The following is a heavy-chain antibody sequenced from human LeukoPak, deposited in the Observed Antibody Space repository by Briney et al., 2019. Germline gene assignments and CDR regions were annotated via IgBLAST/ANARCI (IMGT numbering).Heavy chain of an antibody. CDR1: GFTFSTYW. CDR2: IRGDGGEK. J-gene: IGHJ5*02. V-gene: IGHV3-7*03. Sequence: GGSLRLSCVSSGFTFSTYWMSWVRQAPGKGLEWVANIRGDGGEKYHVDSVKGRFTISRDNAKNSLYLQMNSLRAEDTALYYCAKDGYSSSWYGNWFDPWGQGTLVTVSS. CDR3: AKDGYSSSWYGNWFDP. D-gene: IGHD6-13*01.